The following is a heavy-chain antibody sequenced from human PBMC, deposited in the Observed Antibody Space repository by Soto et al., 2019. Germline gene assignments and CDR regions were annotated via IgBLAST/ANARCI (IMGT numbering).Heavy chain of an antibody. V-gene: IGHV3-21*01. CDR2: ISSSSSYI. CDR3: ARGLRGQQLCFGY. Sequence: EVQLVESGGGLVKPGGSLRLSCAASGFTFSSYSMNCVRQAPGKGLEWVSSISSSSSYIYYADSVKGRFTISRDNAKNSLYLQMNSLRAEDTAVYYCARGLRGQQLCFGYWGQGTLVTVSS. D-gene: IGHD6-13*01. J-gene: IGHJ4*02. CDR1: GFTFSSYS.